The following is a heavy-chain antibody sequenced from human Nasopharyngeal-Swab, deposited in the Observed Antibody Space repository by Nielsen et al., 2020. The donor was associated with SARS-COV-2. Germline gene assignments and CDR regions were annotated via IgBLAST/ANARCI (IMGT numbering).Heavy chain of an antibody. D-gene: IGHD4-11*01. CDR3: VRRSYDSNYVGYFDP. Sequence: GESLKISCEASGYNFANYWIGWVRETPGKGLEWIGSVYPADSDTRYSPSFQGRVPVSADKSINTAYLQWSSLRASDSATYFCVRRSYDSNYVGYFDPWGQGTQVTVSS. CDR2: VYPADSDT. V-gene: IGHV5-51*01. CDR1: GYNFANYW. J-gene: IGHJ5*02.